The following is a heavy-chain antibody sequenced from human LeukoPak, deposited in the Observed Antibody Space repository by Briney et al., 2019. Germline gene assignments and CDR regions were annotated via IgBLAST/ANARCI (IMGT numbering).Heavy chain of an antibody. CDR2: IKQDGSEK. Sequence: GGSLRLTCAASGFTFSSYWMSWVRQAPGKGLEWVANIKQDGSEKYYVDSVKGRFTISRDNAKNLLYLQMDSLRAEDTAVYYCARERGDILTGYLNWFDPWGQGTLVTVSS. CDR3: ARERGDILTGYLNWFDP. CDR1: GFTFSSYW. J-gene: IGHJ5*02. D-gene: IGHD3-9*01. V-gene: IGHV3-7*01.